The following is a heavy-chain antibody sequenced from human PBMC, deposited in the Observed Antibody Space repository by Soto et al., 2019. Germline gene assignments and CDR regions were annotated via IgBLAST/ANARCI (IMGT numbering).Heavy chain of an antibody. V-gene: IGHV4-61*08. Sequence: SETLSLTCTVSGGSISSGDYYWSWIRQPPGKGLEWIGYIYYSGSTNYNPSLKSRDTISVDTSKNQFSLKLSSVTAADTAVYYCARTGGFGEYINWFDPWGQGTLVTVSS. CDR3: ARTGGFGEYINWFDP. CDR1: GGSISSGDYY. CDR2: IYYSGST. J-gene: IGHJ5*02. D-gene: IGHD3-10*01.